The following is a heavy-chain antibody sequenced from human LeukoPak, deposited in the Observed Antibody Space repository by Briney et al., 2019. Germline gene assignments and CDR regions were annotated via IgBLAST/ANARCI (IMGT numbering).Heavy chain of an antibody. D-gene: IGHD6-13*01. J-gene: IGHJ5*02. CDR3: ARAPRIAAAPWGGFDP. CDR2: ISDSGGST. V-gene: IGHV3-23*01. Sequence: PGGSLRLSCAASGFTFRSHDMSWVRQAPGKGLEWVSGISDSGGSTYHADSVKGRFTISRDNSKNTLYLQMNSLRAEDTAVYYCARAPRIAAAPWGGFDPWGQGTLVTVSP. CDR1: GFTFRSHD.